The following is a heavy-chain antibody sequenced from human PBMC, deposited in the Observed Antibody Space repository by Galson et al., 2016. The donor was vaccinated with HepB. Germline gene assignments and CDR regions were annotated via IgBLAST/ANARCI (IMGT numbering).Heavy chain of an antibody. CDR3: AKDANFWSGYPEDAFDM. CDR2: TTASGTTT. Sequence: SLRLSCAASGFAFTFYAMNWVRQAPGKGLEWVASTTASGTTTHYADSVEGRFTVSRDSSKKMLFLQMNSLRVEDTAVYYCAKDANFWSGYPEDAFDMWGQGTMVTVSP. V-gene: IGHV3-23*01. CDR1: GFAFTFYA. J-gene: IGHJ3*02. D-gene: IGHD3-3*01.